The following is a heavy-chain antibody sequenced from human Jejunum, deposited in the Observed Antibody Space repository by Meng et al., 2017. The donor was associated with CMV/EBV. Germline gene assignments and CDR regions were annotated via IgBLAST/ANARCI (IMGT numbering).Heavy chain of an antibody. CDR1: GFNLKSYY. CDR2: SNSDGSIT. J-gene: IGHJ5*02. Sequence: GFNLKSYYMNWVRQAPGKGLVWVSRSNSDGSITVYADAVKGRFTISRDNAKSTAYLQMNGLRGDDTAVYFCVRGGYDFWSGYGGPWGQGTLVTVSS. V-gene: IGHV3-74*01. D-gene: IGHD3/OR15-3a*01. CDR3: VRGGYDFWSGYGGP.